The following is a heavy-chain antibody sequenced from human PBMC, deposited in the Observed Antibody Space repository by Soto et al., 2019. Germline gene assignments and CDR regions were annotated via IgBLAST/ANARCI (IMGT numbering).Heavy chain of an antibody. CDR2: IYTDGTT. J-gene: IGHJ4*02. D-gene: IGHD6-6*01. V-gene: IGHV3-53*02. Sequence: EVHLVETGGGLIQPGGSLRLSCAASGFTVSSNYMNWVRQAPGKGLEWLSIIYTDGTTSYADSVKGRFTISRDNFKNTLYLQMNNLTAEDTAVYYCAILSNWGQGTLVTVSS. CDR1: GFTVSSNY. CDR3: AILSN.